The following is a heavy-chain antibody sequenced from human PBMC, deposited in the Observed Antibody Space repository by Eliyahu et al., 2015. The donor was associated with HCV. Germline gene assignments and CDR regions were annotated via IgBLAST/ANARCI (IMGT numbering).Heavy chain of an antibody. CDR2: ISGSGGST. D-gene: IGHD6-19*01. CDR3: AKDPPGMGAVAWYFDL. CDR1: GFTFSSYA. V-gene: IGHV3-23*01. J-gene: IGHJ2*01. Sequence: EVQLLESGGGLVQPGGSLRLSCAASGFTFSSYAMNWVRQAPGKGLEWVSAISGSGGSTYYADSVKGRFTISRDNSKNTLYLQMNSLRAEDTAVYYCAKDPPGMGAVAWYFDLWGRGTLVTVSS.